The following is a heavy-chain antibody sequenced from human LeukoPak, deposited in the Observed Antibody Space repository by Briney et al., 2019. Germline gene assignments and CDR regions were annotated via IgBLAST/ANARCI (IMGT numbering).Heavy chain of an antibody. CDR2: FRCKAYGGTT. J-gene: IGHJ6*02. D-gene: IGHD2-2*01. Sequence: GWPLKVSVTAAGFTFGDYAMSWLGPVTVLCLHRVCFFRCKAYGGTTEYAASVKGRFTISRDDSKSIAYLQMNSPKTEDTAVYYCTRDCSSTSCYYYGMDVWGQGTTVTVSS. CDR1: GFTFGDYA. V-gene: IGHV3-49*03. CDR3: TRDCSSTSCYYYGMDV.